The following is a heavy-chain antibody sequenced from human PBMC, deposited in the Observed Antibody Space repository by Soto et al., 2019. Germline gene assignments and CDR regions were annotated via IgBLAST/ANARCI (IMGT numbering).Heavy chain of an antibody. Sequence: SETLSLTCTVSGGSISSYYWSWIRQPPGKGLEWIGYIYYSGSTNYNPSLKSRVTISVDTSKNQFSLKLSSVTAADTAVYYCARAGCSGGSCPNYYYYGMDVWGQGTTVTVSS. CDR2: IYYSGST. J-gene: IGHJ6*02. CDR1: GGSISSYY. CDR3: ARAGCSGGSCPNYYYYGMDV. D-gene: IGHD2-15*01. V-gene: IGHV4-59*01.